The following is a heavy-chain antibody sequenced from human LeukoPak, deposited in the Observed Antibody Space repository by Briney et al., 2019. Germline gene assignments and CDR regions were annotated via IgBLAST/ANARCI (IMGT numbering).Heavy chain of an antibody. D-gene: IGHD3-22*01. CDR3: AKQTRYDSPAGGRGFDY. CDR2: ISGSGSIT. J-gene: IGHJ4*02. Sequence: PGGSLRLSCEASGFTFSTYAMSWVRQAPGKGLEWVSGISGSGSITYYADSLKGRFTISRDNSKYTLFLEMSSLRTEDTAVYYCAKQTRYDSPAGGRGFDYWGQGTLVTVSS. CDR1: GFTFSTYA. V-gene: IGHV3-23*01.